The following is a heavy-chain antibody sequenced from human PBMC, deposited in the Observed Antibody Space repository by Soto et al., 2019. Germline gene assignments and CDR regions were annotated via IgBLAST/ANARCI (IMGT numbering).Heavy chain of an antibody. V-gene: IGHV3-48*02. CDR2: ISASGDTI. CDR1: GFTLSSYS. D-gene: IGHD1-1*01. Sequence: GGSLRLSCTASGFTLSSYSMTWVRQAPGKGLEWVSQISASGDTIHYADSVRGRFTVSRRNAESSLYLQMNSLRDEDTAVYFCARDERSDSNYVVYWGQGTMVTVSS. J-gene: IGHJ4*02. CDR3: ARDERSDSNYVVY.